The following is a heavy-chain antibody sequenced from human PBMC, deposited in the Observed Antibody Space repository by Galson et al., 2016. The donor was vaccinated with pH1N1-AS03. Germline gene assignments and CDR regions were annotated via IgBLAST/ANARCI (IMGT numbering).Heavy chain of an antibody. D-gene: IGHD6-19*01. CDR3: ARDMLRPVGGTIVDY. CDR1: GFTFTNYW. J-gene: IGHJ4*02. V-gene: IGHV3-7*01. Sequence: SLRLSCAASGFTFTNYWMSWVRQAPGKGPEWVANIHQDGAKHYYVDSVRGRFTISRDNAKNSLYLQMNSLRVEDTAVYYCARDMLRPVGGTIVDYWGQGTLVTVSS. CDR2: IHQDGAKH.